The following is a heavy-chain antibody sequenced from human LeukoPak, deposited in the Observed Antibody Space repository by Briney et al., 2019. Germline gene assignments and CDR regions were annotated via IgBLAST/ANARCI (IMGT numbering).Heavy chain of an antibody. CDR1: GASISSHY. J-gene: IGHJ4*02. D-gene: IGHD6-19*01. CDR2: IHYSGST. CDR3: ARAWSSGWTPSYFDY. Sequence: SETLSLTCSVSGASISSHYWSWIRQPPGKGLVWIGYIHYSGSTYYNPSLKSRVTISVDTSKNQFSLKLSSVTAADTAVYYCARAWSSGWTPSYFDYWGQGTLVTVSS. V-gene: IGHV4-59*11.